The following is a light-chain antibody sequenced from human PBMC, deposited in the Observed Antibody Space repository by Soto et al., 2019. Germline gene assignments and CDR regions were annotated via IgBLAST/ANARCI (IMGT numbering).Light chain of an antibody. CDR3: SSYAIASSNV. V-gene: IGLV2-14*01. CDR1: SSDVGSYNY. J-gene: IGLJ1*01. CDR2: EVR. Sequence: QSALTQPASVSGSPGQSITISCTGTSSDVGSYNYVSWYQHHPGKAPKLMISEVRNRPSGISNRFSGSKSGNTASLTISGLQAEDEAYYYCSSYAIASSNVFGTGTKVTVL.